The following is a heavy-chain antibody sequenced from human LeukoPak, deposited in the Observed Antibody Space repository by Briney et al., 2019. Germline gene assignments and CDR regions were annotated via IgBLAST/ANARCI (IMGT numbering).Heavy chain of an antibody. Sequence: GESLRLSCVASGFTFSNFAMNWVRQAPGKGLEWVSSINYNGANSYYADSVKGRFTISRDSSKNTLYLQMNSLRAEDTAVYYCAKESVGYVPVDWGQGTLVIVSS. CDR1: GFTFSNFA. CDR3: AKESVGYVPVD. CDR2: INYNGANS. D-gene: IGHD3-10*02. V-gene: IGHV3-23*01. J-gene: IGHJ4*02.